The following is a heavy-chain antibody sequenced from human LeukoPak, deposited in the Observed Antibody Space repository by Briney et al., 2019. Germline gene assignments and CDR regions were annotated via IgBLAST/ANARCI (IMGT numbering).Heavy chain of an antibody. CDR2: IYHSGST. Sequence: SETLSLTCIVSGGSISSHYWSWIRQPPGKGLEWIGYIYHSGSTNYNPSLKSRVTISVDTSKNQFSLKLSSVTAADTAVYYCARENTPMLRGVYFDYWGQGTLVTVSS. CDR3: ARENTPMLRGVYFDY. J-gene: IGHJ4*02. CDR1: GGSISSHY. V-gene: IGHV4-59*11. D-gene: IGHD5-18*01.